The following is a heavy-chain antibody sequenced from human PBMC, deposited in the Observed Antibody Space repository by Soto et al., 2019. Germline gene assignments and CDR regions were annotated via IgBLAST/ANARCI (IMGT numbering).Heavy chain of an antibody. CDR3: ARDYGDYDRYYYGMDV. D-gene: IGHD4-17*01. CDR1: GYTFTSYG. V-gene: IGHV1-18*01. Sequence: ASVKVSCKASGYTFTSYGISWVRQAPGQGLEWMGWISAYNGNTNYAQKLQGRVTMTTDTSTSTAYMELRSLRSDDTAVYYCARDYGDYDRYYYGMDVWGQGTTVTVSS. CDR2: ISAYNGNT. J-gene: IGHJ6*02.